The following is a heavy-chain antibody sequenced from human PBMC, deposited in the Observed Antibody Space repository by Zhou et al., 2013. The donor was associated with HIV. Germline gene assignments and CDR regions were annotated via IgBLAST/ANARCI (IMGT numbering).Heavy chain of an antibody. CDR2: IIPIFGTA. Sequence: QVQLVQSGAEVKKPGSSVKVSCKASGGTFSSYAISWVRQAPGQGLEWMGGIIPIFGTANYAQKFQGRVTITTDESTSTAYMELSSLRSEDTAVYYCARVPSTPFLLLGGPGGLMDVWGKGTTVTVSS. J-gene: IGHJ6*04. CDR3: ARVPSTPFLLLGGPGGLMDV. CDR1: GGTFSSYA. D-gene: IGHD3-16*01. V-gene: IGHV1-69*05.